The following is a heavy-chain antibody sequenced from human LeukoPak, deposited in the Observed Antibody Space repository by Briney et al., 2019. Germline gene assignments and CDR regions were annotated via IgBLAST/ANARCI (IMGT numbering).Heavy chain of an antibody. CDR1: GFTFSSNW. CDR3: ARDWGTSDDAFDI. V-gene: IGHV3-7*01. D-gene: IGHD3-16*01. Sequence: GGSLRLSCAASGFTFSSNWMAWVRQAPGKGLEWVANVKQDGSDKYYVVSVEGRFTVSRDNAKNSLFLQMNSLRVEDTAVYYCARDWGTSDDAFDIWGRGTMVTVSS. J-gene: IGHJ3*02. CDR2: VKQDGSDK.